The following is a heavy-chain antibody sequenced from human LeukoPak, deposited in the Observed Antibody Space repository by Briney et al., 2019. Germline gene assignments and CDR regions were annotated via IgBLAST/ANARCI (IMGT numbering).Heavy chain of an antibody. V-gene: IGHV3-21*01. CDR3: ASYDSSGYYSYDY. CDR2: INSSSSYI. Sequence: GGSLRLSCAASGFTFSSYSMNWVRQAPGKGLECVSSINSSSSYIYYADSVKGRFTISRDNAKNSLYLQMNSLRAEDTAVYYCASYDSSGYYSYDYSGQGTLVTVSS. J-gene: IGHJ4*02. D-gene: IGHD3-22*01. CDR1: GFTFSSYS.